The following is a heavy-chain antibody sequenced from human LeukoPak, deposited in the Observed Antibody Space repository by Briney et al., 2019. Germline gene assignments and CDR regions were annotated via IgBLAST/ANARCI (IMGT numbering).Heavy chain of an antibody. V-gene: IGHV1-69*05. CDR1: GGTFSSYA. CDR3: AREVDRAITIFGVVNHFDY. CDR2: IIPIFGTA. Sequence: SVKVSCKASGGTFSSYAISWVRQAPGQGLEWMGRIIPIFGTANYAQKFQGRVTITTDESTSTAYMELSSLRSEDTAVYYCAREVDRAITIFGVVNHFDYWGQGTPVTVSS. D-gene: IGHD3-3*01. J-gene: IGHJ4*02.